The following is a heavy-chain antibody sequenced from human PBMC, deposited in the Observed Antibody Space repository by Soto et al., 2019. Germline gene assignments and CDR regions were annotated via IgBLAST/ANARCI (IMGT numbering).Heavy chain of an antibody. CDR2: IYYSGST. J-gene: IGHJ5*02. CDR1: GGSISSYY. Sequence: SETLSLTCTVSGGSISSYYWSWIRQPPGKGLEWIGYIYYSGSTNYNPSLKSRVTISVDTSKNQFSLKLSSVTAADTAVYYCASSYYYDSSGYYLTWGQGALVTVSS. D-gene: IGHD3-22*01. CDR3: ASSYYYDSSGYYLT. V-gene: IGHV4-59*01.